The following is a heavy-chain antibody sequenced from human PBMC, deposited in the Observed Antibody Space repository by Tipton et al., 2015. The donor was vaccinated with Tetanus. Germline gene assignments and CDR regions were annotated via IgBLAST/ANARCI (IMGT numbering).Heavy chain of an antibody. CDR3: GGFSFSDDLDI. Sequence: SLRLPCAASGFTFTSYTMNWVRQAPGNGLEWVAAISGSRLTPYSADSVKGRFTIFRDNSKNTLYLQMNSLRAEDTAVYYCGGFSFSDDLDIWGRGTMVSVSS. J-gene: IGHJ3*02. CDR2: ISGSRLTP. CDR1: GFTFTSYT. D-gene: IGHD2-15*01. V-gene: IGHV3-23*01.